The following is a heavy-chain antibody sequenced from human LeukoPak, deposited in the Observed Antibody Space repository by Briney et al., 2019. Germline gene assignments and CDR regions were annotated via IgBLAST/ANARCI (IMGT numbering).Heavy chain of an antibody. CDR2: ISSSSSYI. Sequence: GGSLRLSCAASGFTFSSYSMNWVRQAPGKGLEWVSSISSSSSYIYYADSVKGRFTISRDNAKNSLYLQMSSLRAEDTAVYYCARASITIFGVALYYMDVWGKGTTVTVSS. J-gene: IGHJ6*03. V-gene: IGHV3-21*01. CDR3: ARASITIFGVALYYMDV. D-gene: IGHD3-3*01. CDR1: GFTFSSYS.